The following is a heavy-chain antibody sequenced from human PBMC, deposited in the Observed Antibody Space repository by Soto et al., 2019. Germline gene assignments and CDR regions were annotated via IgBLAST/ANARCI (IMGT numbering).Heavy chain of an antibody. CDR1: GFTFADYA. D-gene: IGHD3-9*01. V-gene: IGHV3-66*01. J-gene: IGHJ4*02. CDR2: IYSGGST. CDR3: ARVNYDILTGYPAPDY. Sequence: GGSLRLSCAASGFTFADYAMTWVRQAPGKGLEWVSVIYSGGSTYYADSVKGRFTISRDNSKNTLYLQMNSLRAEDTAVYYCARVNYDILTGYPAPDYWGQGTLVTVSS.